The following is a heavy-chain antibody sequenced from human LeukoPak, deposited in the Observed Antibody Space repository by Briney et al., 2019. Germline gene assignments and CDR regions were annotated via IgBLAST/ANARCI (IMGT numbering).Heavy chain of an antibody. CDR3: AREWTYSSGWSTSGY. CDR2: ISFDGGNR. Sequence: GRSLRLSCEASKFTFSDYAMHWVRQAPGKGLEWVALISFDGGNRYYADSVKCRFTISRDNSKNTLYLQMNSLRAEDTALYYCAREWTYSSGWSTSGYWGQGTLVTVSS. CDR1: KFTFSDYA. J-gene: IGHJ4*02. V-gene: IGHV3-30*04. D-gene: IGHD6-19*01.